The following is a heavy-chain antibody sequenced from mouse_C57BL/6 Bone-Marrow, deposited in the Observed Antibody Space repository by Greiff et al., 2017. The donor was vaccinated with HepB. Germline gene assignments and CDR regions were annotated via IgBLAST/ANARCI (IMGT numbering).Heavy chain of an antibody. V-gene: IGHV3-1*01. CDR3: ASTSSSYAMDY. Sequence: EVKLQESGPGMVKPSQSLSLTCTVTGYSITSGYDWHWIRHFPGNKLEWMGYISYSGSTNYNPSLKSRISITHDTSKNHFFLKLNSVTTEDTATYYCASTSSSYAMDYWGQGTSVTVSS. D-gene: IGHD1-1*01. J-gene: IGHJ4*01. CDR2: ISYSGST. CDR1: GYSITSGYD.